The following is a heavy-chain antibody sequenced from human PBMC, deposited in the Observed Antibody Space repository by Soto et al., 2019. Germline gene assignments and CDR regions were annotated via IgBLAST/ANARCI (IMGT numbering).Heavy chain of an antibody. D-gene: IGHD1-1*01. CDR1: GGSFSGYY. J-gene: IGHJ6*02. CDR3: ARNNWNDGRSDYYYGMDV. V-gene: IGHV4-34*01. Sequence: ETLSLTCAVYGGSFSGYYWSWIRQPPGKGLEWIGEINHSGSTNYNPSLKSRVTISVDTSKNQFSLKLSSVTAADTAVYYCARNNWNDGRSDYYYGMDVWGQGTTVTVSS. CDR2: INHSGST.